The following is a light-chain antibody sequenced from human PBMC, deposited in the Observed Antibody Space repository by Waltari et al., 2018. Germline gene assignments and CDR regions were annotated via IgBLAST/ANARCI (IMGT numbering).Light chain of an antibody. V-gene: IGLV3-21*04. CDR3: QVWDGSSDHVL. Sequence: SDVLTQPPTVSLAPGKTDRIICGENKNGSNSVHWYQQRPGQAPVLVIYYDTDRPSGIPERFSGSNSGSTATLTISRVEAGDEADYYCQVWDGSSDHVLFGGGTKLTVL. CDR1: KNGSNS. J-gene: IGLJ2*01. CDR2: YDT.